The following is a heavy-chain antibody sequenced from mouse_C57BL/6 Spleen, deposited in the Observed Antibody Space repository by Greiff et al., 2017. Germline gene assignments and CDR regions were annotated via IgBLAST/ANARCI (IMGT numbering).Heavy chain of an antibody. V-gene: IGHV1-53*01. Sequence: QVQLQQPGTELVKPGASVKLSCKASGYTFTSYWMHWVKQRPGQGLEWIGNINPSNGGTNYNEKFKSKATLTVDKSSSTAYMQLSSLTSEDSAVQDDARAGVTTVPGYWGQGTTLTVSS. CDR1: GYTFTSYW. CDR3: ARAGVTTVPGY. CDR2: INPSNGGT. D-gene: IGHD1-1*01. J-gene: IGHJ2*01.